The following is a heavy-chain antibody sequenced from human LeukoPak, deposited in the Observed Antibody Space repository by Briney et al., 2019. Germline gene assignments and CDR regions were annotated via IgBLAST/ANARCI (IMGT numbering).Heavy chain of an antibody. CDR3: ARLPSSTSPFDP. V-gene: IGHV4-59*11. CDR2: IYYSGST. D-gene: IGHD2-2*01. Sequence: SETLSLTCTVAAGSISIHYWSWIRQPPGKGLEWIGYIYYSGSTNYNPSLKSRVTISVDTSRNQFSLQLSSVTAADTAVYYCARLPSSTSPFDPWGQGTLVTVSS. CDR1: AGSISIHY. J-gene: IGHJ5*02.